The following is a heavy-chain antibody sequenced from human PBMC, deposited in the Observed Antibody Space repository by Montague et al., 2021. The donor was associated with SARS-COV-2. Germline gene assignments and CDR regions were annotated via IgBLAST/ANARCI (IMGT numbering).Heavy chain of an antibody. CDR3: AREGVSGSYYGFFDY. D-gene: IGHD3-10*01. V-gene: IGHV3-30-3*01. Sequence: SLRLSCAASGITFSSYAMHWVRQAPGKGLEWVAVISYDGSNKYYADPVKGRFTISRDNSKNTLYLQMNSLRAEDTAVYYCAREGVSGSYYGFFDYWGQGTLVTVSS. J-gene: IGHJ4*02. CDR1: GITFSSYA. CDR2: ISYDGSNK.